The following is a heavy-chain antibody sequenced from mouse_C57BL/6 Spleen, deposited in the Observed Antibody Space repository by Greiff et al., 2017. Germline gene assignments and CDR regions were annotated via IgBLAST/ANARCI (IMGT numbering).Heavy chain of an antibody. CDR1: GIDFSRYW. V-gene: IGHV4-1*01. D-gene: IGHD3-3*01. Sequence: DVKLQESGGGLVQPGGSLKLSCAASGIDFSRYWMSWVRRAPGKGLEWIGEINPDSSTINYAPSLKDKFIISRDNANNTLYLQMSKVRSEDTALYYCARQKPLGYAMDYWGQGTSVTVSS. CDR3: ARQKPLGYAMDY. J-gene: IGHJ4*01. CDR2: INPDSSTI.